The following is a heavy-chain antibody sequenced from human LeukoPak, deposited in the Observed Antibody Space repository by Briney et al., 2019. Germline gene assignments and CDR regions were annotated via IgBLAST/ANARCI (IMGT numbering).Heavy chain of an antibody. D-gene: IGHD4-17*01. CDR3: ARDDDYGDYGYYGMDV. Sequence: GRSLRLSCAASGFTFSSYGMHWVRQAPGKGPEWVAVIWYDGSNKYYADSVKGRFTISRDSSKNTLYLQMNSLRAEDTAVYYCARDDDYGDYGYYGMDVWGQGTTVTVSS. CDR1: GFTFSSYG. V-gene: IGHV3-33*01. J-gene: IGHJ6*02. CDR2: IWYDGSNK.